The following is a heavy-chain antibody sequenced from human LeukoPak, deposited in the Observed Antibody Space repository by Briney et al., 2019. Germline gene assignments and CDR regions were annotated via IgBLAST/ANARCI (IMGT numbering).Heavy chain of an antibody. J-gene: IGHJ6*02. CDR1: GGTFSSYA. V-gene: IGHV1-69*13. Sequence: SVKVSCKASGGTFSSYAISWVRQAPGQGLEWMGGIIPIFGTANYAQKFQGRVTITADESTSTAYMELSSLRSEDTAVYYCARKYYYDSSGYYPRRYYYGMDVWGQGTTVTVSS. CDR3: ARKYYYDSSGYYPRRYYYGMDV. D-gene: IGHD3-22*01. CDR2: IIPIFGTA.